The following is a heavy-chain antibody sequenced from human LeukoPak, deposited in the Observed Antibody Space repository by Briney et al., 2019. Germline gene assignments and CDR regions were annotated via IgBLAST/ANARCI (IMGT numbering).Heavy chain of an antibody. J-gene: IGHJ4*02. Sequence: GGSLRLSCAASGFTFSNVWMNWVRQAPGKGLEWLGRIKTKTDGETIHYAAPANGRFTISRDDSRNTLYLQMNSLKTEDTAVYYCTSRLITTNDYWGQGTLVTVSS. CDR1: GFTFSNVW. D-gene: IGHD3-3*01. CDR3: TSRLITTNDY. V-gene: IGHV3-15*01. CDR2: IKTKTDGETI.